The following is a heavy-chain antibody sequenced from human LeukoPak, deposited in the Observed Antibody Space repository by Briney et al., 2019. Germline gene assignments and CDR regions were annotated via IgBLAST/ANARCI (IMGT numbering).Heavy chain of an antibody. CDR1: GGSISSGDYY. J-gene: IGHJ4*02. V-gene: IGHV4-31*03. D-gene: IGHD4-17*01. CDR2: IYNSGRT. Sequence: SETLSLTCTVSGGSISSGDYYWSWIRQHPGKGLEWIGYIYNSGRTYYNPSLKSRVTISVDTSKNQFSLKLNSVTAADTAVYFCATERDYGDRFFDYWGQGTLVTVSS. CDR3: ATERDYGDRFFDY.